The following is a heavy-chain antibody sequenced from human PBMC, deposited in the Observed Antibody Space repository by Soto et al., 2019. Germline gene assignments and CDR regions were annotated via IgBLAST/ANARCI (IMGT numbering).Heavy chain of an antibody. J-gene: IGHJ3*02. CDR1: GGSISSGDYY. D-gene: IGHD3-10*01. V-gene: IGHV4-39*01. Sequence: SETLSLTCTVSGGSISSGDYYWGWIRQPPGKGLEWIGSIYYSGSTYYNPSLKSRVTISVDTSKNQFSLKLSSVTAADTAVYYCARRLTIWFGESHAFDIWGQGTMVTVSS. CDR2: IYYSGST. CDR3: ARRLTIWFGESHAFDI.